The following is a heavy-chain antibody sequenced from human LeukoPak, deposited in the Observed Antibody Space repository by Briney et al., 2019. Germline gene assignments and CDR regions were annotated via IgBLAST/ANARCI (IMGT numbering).Heavy chain of an antibody. D-gene: IGHD5-18*01. V-gene: IGHV1-18*01. CDR1: GYTFTSYG. CDR2: ISAYNGNT. J-gene: IGHJ3*02. Sequence: EASVKVSCKASGYTFTSYGISWVRQAPGQGLEWMGWISAYNGNTNYAQKLQGRVTMTTDTSTSTAYMELRSLRSDDTAVYYCARGRGYSYVHTRPAFDIWGQGTMVTVSS. CDR3: ARGRGYSYVHTRPAFDI.